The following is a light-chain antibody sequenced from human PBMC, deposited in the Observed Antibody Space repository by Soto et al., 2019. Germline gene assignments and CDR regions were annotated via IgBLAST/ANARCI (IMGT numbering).Light chain of an antibody. CDR3: QQYGSSPWT. J-gene: IGKJ1*01. V-gene: IGKV3-20*01. CDR1: QSVSCSY. CDR2: GAS. Sequence: EILLTQSPGTLSSSPGQRATLSCRASQSVSCSYLAWYQQKPGQAPRLLIYGASSRATGIPDRFSGSGSGTDSTLTINRLEPEDFAVYYCQQYGSSPWTFGQGTKV.